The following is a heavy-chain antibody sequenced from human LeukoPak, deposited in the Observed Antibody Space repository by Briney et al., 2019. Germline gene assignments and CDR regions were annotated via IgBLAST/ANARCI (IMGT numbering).Heavy chain of an antibody. CDR1: GYSFTSYW. D-gene: IGHD3-10*01. V-gene: IGHV5-51*01. J-gene: IGHJ5*02. CDR3: ARALYYYGSGSYPNWFDP. CDR2: IYPGDSDT. Sequence: GESLKISCKGSGYSFTSYWIGWVRQMPGKGLEWMGIIYPGDSDTRYSPSFQGQVTISADKSISTAYLQWSSLKAPDTAMYYCARALYYYGSGSYPNWFDPWGQGTLVTVSS.